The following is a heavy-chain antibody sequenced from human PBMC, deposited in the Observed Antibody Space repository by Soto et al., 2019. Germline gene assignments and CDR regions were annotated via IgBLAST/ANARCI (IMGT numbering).Heavy chain of an antibody. CDR3: ARSRRGYSYTIPGYYFDY. CDR2: IYYSGST. V-gene: IGHV4-31*01. D-gene: IGHD5-18*01. Sequence: QVQLQESGPGLVKPSQTLSLTCTVSGGSISSGGYYWSWIRQHPGKGLEWIGYIYYSGSTYYNPSLQRQVTISVDTSKNQFSLKLSSVTAADTAVYYCARSRRGYSYTIPGYYFDYWGQGTLVTVSS. CDR1: GGSISSGGYY. J-gene: IGHJ4*02.